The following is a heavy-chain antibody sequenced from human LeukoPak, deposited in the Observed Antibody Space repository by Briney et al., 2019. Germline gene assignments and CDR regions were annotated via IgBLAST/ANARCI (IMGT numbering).Heavy chain of an antibody. CDR2: IRYDGSNK. CDR1: GFTFSSYG. V-gene: IGHV3-30*02. Sequence: GTSLSLSCAASGFTFSSYGTHWVRQAPGKGLEWVAFIRYDGSNKYYADSVKGRFTISRDNSKNTLYLQMNSLRAEDTAVYYCATLDVGATVYWGQGTLVTVSS. CDR3: ATLDVGATVY. D-gene: IGHD1-26*01. J-gene: IGHJ4*02.